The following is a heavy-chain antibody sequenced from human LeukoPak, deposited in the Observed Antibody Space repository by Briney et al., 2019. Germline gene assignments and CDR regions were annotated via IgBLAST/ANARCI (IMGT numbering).Heavy chain of an antibody. V-gene: IGHV6-1*01. CDR2: TYYRSKWYS. Sequence: SQTLLLTCAISGDSVSSDSAAWNWIRQSPSRGLEWLGRTYYRSKWYSDYVVSVISRITINPDTSKNQFSVQLNSVTPEDTAVYYCARALRYTSATYGMDVWGQGTTVTVSS. CDR1: GDSVSSDSAA. D-gene: IGHD6-19*01. J-gene: IGHJ6*02. CDR3: ARALRYTSATYGMDV.